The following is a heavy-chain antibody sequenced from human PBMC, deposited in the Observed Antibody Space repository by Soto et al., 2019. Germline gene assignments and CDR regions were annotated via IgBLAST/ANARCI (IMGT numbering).Heavy chain of an antibody. J-gene: IGHJ3*02. V-gene: IGHV3-74*01. Sequence: HGGSLRLSCAASGFTFRSNWMHWVRQAPGKGLMWVSRILSAGSNTNYAVSVKGRFTISRDNAKNTLYLHMNSLRAEDTAVYYCARGGYLPDAFDIWGQGTMVTVSS. CDR2: ILSAGSNT. CDR1: GFTFRSNW. CDR3: ARGGYLPDAFDI. D-gene: IGHD2-2*01.